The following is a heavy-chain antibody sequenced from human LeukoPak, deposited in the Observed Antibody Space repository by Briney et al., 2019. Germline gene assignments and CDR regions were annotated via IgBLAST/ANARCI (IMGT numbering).Heavy chain of an antibody. CDR2: ISAYNGNT. D-gene: IGHD3-22*01. CDR1: LYTFTSYG. Sequence: GASVKVSCKASLYTFTSYGISWVRQAPGQGLEWMGWISAYNGNTHYVQKLQGRVTMTTDTSTTTAYMELRSLRSDDTAMYDYARLLGYYYDSGGFPFDYWGQGTLVTVSS. CDR3: ARLLGYYYDSGGFPFDY. V-gene: IGHV1-18*01. J-gene: IGHJ4*02.